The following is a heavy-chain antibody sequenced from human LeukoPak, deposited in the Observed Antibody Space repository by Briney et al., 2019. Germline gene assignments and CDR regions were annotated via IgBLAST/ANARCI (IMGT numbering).Heavy chain of an antibody. J-gene: IGHJ4*02. CDR3: ARDNVPAGLALDY. CDR2: IRYDGSNK. D-gene: IGHD2-15*01. V-gene: IGHV3-30*02. CDR1: GFTFSSYG. Sequence: PGGSLRLSCAAAGFTFSSYGMHWVRQAPGKGLEWVAFIRYDGSNKYYADSVKGRFTISRDNSKNTLYLQMNSLRAEDTAVSYCARDNVPAGLALDYWGQGTLVTVSS.